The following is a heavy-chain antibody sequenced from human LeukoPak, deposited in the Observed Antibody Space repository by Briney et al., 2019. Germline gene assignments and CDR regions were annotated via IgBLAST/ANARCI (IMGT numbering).Heavy chain of an antibody. CDR1: GSTFNTDA. CDR3: VRDLYYDSVS. J-gene: IGHJ4*02. CDR2: ISSGSTTT. Sequence: GSLRLSCAASGSTFNTDAMTWVRQAPGNRLEWISYISSGSTTTYYADSVRGRFTVSRDNTKKSLYLQMNSLRAEDTPTNYCVRDLYYDSVSWAQGTLVTVSS. V-gene: IGHV3-48*03. D-gene: IGHD3-22*01.